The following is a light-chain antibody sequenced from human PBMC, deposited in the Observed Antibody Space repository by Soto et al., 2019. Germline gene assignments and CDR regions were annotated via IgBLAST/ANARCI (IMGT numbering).Light chain of an antibody. V-gene: IGLV2-14*03. CDR3: SSYTSSSTLGV. CDR1: NSDVGGHNY. J-gene: IGLJ2*01. Sequence: QSALTQPASVSGSPGQSITISCTGTNSDVGGHNYVSWYQHHPGKAPKLMIYNVSNRPSGVSNRFSGSKSGNTASLTISGLQAVDEADYYCSSYTSSSTLGVFGGWTKLTVL. CDR2: NVS.